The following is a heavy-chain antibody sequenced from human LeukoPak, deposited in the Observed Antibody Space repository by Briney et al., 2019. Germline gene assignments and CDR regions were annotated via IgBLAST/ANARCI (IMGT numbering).Heavy chain of an antibody. Sequence: SETLSLTCNVSGGSISGYHWSWIRQPPGKGLEWTGYIYYSGSTNYNPSLKSRVTISVDTSKNQFSLKLSSVTAADTAAYYCARVKSIAALYYFDYWGQGTLVTVSS. CDR3: ARVKSIAALYYFDY. D-gene: IGHD6-6*01. CDR2: IYYSGST. V-gene: IGHV4-59*01. CDR1: GGSISGYH. J-gene: IGHJ4*02.